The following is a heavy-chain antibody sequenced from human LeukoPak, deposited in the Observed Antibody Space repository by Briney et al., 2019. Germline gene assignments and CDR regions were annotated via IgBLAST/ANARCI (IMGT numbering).Heavy chain of an antibody. CDR1: GGTFSSYA. J-gene: IGHJ4*02. CDR3: ARDPDLTRGYSYGPSLDY. D-gene: IGHD5-18*01. V-gene: IGHV1-69*05. Sequence: VASVKVSCKASGGTFSSYAISWVRQAPGQGLEWMGRIIPIFGTANYAQKFQGRVTITTDESTSTAYMELSSLRSEDTAVYYCARDPDLTRGYSYGPSLDYWSQGTLVTVSS. CDR2: IIPIFGTA.